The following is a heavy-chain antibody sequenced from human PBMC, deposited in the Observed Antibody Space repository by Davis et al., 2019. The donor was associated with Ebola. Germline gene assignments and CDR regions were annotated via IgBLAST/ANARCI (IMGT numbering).Heavy chain of an antibody. V-gene: IGHV3-15*01. J-gene: IGHJ4*02. Sequence: ETLSLTCAVSGASISTNYWGWIRQPPGKGLEWVGRIKSKADGGTTDYAAPLKGRFNISRDDSKNLLYLEMTSLRAEDTAVYYCADLGAGSDYWGQGTLVTVSS. CDR3: ADLGAGSDY. CDR1: GASISTNY. CDR2: IKSKADGGTT. D-gene: IGHD3-16*01.